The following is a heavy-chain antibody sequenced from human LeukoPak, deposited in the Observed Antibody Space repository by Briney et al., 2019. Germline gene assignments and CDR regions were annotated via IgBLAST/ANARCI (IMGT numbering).Heavy chain of an antibody. J-gene: IGHJ4*01. Sequence: SQTLSLTFAISGDSVPINSAAWNWIRQSPSRGLEWLGSTYYRSKWYNDYAVSVKSRITINPDTSKNQFSLQLNSVTPEDTAVYYCARDITGTTGYFDYWGQGTLVTVSS. CDR1: GDSVPINSAA. CDR2: TYYRSKWYN. V-gene: IGHV6-1*01. D-gene: IGHD1-7*01. CDR3: ARDITGTTGYFDY.